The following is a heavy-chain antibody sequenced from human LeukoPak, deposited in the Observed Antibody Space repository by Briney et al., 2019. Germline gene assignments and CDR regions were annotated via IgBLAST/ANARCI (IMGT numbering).Heavy chain of an antibody. D-gene: IGHD3-22*01. CDR2: ISYDGSNK. V-gene: IGHV3-30*18. J-gene: IGHJ4*02. CDR3: AKASYYYDSSGYIDY. Sequence: GRSLRLSCAASGFTFSSYGMHWVRQAPGKGLEWVAVISYDGSNKYYADSVKGRFTISRDNSKNTLYLQMNGLRAEDTAVYYCAKASYYYDSSGYIDYWGQGTLVTVSS. CDR1: GFTFSSYG.